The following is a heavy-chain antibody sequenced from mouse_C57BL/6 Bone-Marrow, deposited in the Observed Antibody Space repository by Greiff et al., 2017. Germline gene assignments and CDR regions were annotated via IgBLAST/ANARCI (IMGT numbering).Heavy chain of an antibody. D-gene: IGHD1-1*02. Sequence: EVKLMESGGGLVQPGGSLSLSCAASGFTFTDYYMSWVRQPPGKALEWLGFIRNKANGYTTEYSASVKGRFTISRDNSQSILYLQMKALRAEDSATYYCARSGAWFAYWGQGTLVTVSA. V-gene: IGHV7-3*01. CDR3: ARSGAWFAY. CDR1: GFTFTDYY. J-gene: IGHJ3*01. CDR2: IRNKANGYTT.